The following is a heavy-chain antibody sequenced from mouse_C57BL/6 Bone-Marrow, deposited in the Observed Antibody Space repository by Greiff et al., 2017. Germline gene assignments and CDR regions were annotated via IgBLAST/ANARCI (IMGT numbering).Heavy chain of an antibody. CDR2: ISGGGGNT. V-gene: IGHV5-9*01. CDR1: GFTFSSYT. D-gene: IGHD1-1*01. J-gene: IGHJ3*01. CDR3: ARPPLYYYGSSSFAY. Sequence: EVNVVESGGGLVKPGGSLKLSCAASGFTFSSYTMSWVRQTPEKGLEWVATISGGGGNTYYPDSVKGRFTISIDNAKNTLYLQMSSLTSEDTALYYCARPPLYYYGSSSFAYWCQGTLVTVSA.